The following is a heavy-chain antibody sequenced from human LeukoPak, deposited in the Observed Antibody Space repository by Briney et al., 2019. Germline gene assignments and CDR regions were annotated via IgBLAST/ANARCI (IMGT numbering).Heavy chain of an antibody. CDR2: IYYSGST. CDR3: ARDKGDYGDYYWFDP. Sequence: SETLSLTCTVSGGSISSSSYYWGWIRQPPGKGLEWIGSIYYSGSTNYNPSLKSRVTISVDTSKNQFSLKLRSVTAADTAVYYCARDKGDYGDYYWFDPWGQGTLVTVSS. J-gene: IGHJ5*02. D-gene: IGHD4-17*01. V-gene: IGHV4-39*07. CDR1: GGSISSSSYY.